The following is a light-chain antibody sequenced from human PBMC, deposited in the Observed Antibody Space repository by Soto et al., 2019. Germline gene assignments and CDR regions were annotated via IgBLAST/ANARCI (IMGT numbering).Light chain of an antibody. CDR3: QQSYSKTLT. J-gene: IGKJ5*01. CDR2: AAS. Sequence: TLAPISLSTSEANIGTITYRASQSISSYLNWYQQKPGKAPKLLIYAASSLQSGVPSRFSGSGSGTDFTLTISRLQPEDFATYYCQQSYSKTLTFGQGTRLEIK. V-gene: IGKV1-39*01. CDR1: QSISSY.